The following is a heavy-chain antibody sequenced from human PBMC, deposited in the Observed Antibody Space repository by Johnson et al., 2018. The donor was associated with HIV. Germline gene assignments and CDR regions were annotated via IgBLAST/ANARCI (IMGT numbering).Heavy chain of an antibody. CDR1: GFTFGDYA. Sequence: VQLVESGGGLEQPGRSLTLSCTASGFTFGDYAMSWVRQAPGKGLEWVSFIRSNSYGGTAEYDASVKGRFTLSRDDSKSIAYLQMNSLKTEDTAVYYCAKIRGTGSSFAFEVWGQGAMVTVSS. D-gene: IGHD1-1*01. J-gene: IGHJ3*01. CDR2: IRSNSYGGTA. V-gene: IGHV3-49*04. CDR3: AKIRGTGSSFAFEV.